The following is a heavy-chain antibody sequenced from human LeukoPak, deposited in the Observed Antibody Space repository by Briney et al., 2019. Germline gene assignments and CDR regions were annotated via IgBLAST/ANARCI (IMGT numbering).Heavy chain of an antibody. CDR3: ARAAIFGVVIPYFDY. J-gene: IGHJ4*02. Sequence: KPSETLSLTCTVSGGSISSYYWSWIRQPPGKGLEWIGYIYYSGSTNYNPSLKSRVTISVDTPKNQFSLQLSSVTAADTAVYYCARAAIFGVVIPYFDYWGQGTLVTVSS. CDR2: IYYSGST. V-gene: IGHV4-59*01. CDR1: GGSISSYY. D-gene: IGHD3-3*01.